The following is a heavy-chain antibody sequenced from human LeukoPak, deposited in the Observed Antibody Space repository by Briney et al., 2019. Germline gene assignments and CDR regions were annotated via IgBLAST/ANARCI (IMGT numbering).Heavy chain of an antibody. Sequence: PGGSLRLSCAASGFTFSTYGMHWVRQAPGHGLEWLAVIWYDGSNKYYADSVKGRFTISRDNSKNTLYLQMNSLRAEDTAVYYCARDLGGVSFDYWGQGTLVTVSS. D-gene: IGHD3-16*01. CDR2: IWYDGSNK. V-gene: IGHV3-33*01. CDR1: GFTFSTYG. CDR3: ARDLGGVSFDY. J-gene: IGHJ4*02.